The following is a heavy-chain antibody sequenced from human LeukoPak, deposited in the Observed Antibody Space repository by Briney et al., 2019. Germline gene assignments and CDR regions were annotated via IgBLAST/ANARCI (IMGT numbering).Heavy chain of an antibody. J-gene: IGHJ4*02. D-gene: IGHD1-26*01. CDR2: IYYSGST. CDR3: ARGRPYSGGYHLDY. CDR1: GDSTSSDRYY. V-gene: IGHV4-39*02. Sequence: SSETLSLTCTVSGDSTSSDRYYGGWVRQPPGKGLEWIGNIYYSGSTYYNPSLKSRVTMSVDTSKNQFFLKLNSVTAADTAVYYCARGRPYSGGYHLDYWGQGTLVTVSA.